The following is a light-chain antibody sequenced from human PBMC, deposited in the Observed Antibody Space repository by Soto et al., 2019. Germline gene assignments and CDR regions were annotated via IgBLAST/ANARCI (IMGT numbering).Light chain of an antibody. Sequence: EIVMTQSPGTLSLSPGERVTLSCRASQSVSSAYLAWYQQKPGQAPRLLIYGASSRATGIPDRFSGSGSGTDFTLTISSLQREDFATYFCQQSYSSSWTFGPGTKVDIK. CDR2: GAS. J-gene: IGKJ1*01. V-gene: IGKV3-20*01. CDR1: QSVSSAY. CDR3: QQSYSSSWT.